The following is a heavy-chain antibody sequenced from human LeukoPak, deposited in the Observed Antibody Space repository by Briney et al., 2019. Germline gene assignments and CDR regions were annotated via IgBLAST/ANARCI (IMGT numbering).Heavy chain of an antibody. Sequence: ASVKVSCKTSGYTFIGHDISWMRQAPGQGLEWMGWISGHNGNTNYAQKIRGRVTMTTDTSTSTAYMELRSLRSDDTAVYYCARGGAATGYDYWGRGTLVTVSS. J-gene: IGHJ4*02. V-gene: IGHV1-18*01. CDR3: ARGGAATGYDY. CDR2: ISGHNGNT. D-gene: IGHD6-13*01. CDR1: GYTFIGHD.